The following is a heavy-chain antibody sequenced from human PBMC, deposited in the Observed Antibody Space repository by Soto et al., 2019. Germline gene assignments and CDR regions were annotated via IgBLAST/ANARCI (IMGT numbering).Heavy chain of an antibody. V-gene: IGHV3-30-3*01. Sequence: PGCSTKLSCTASGATFPNYPMHWVRQAPDKGLEWVAVISHDGVTKNSADSVKGRFTISRDNSRNTLYLQMNSLRIEDTAMYYCVRGGYSSSWERLDPWGQGTLVTVSS. CDR2: ISHDGVTK. J-gene: IGHJ5*02. D-gene: IGHD4-4*01. CDR3: VRGGYSSSWERLDP. CDR1: GATFPNYP.